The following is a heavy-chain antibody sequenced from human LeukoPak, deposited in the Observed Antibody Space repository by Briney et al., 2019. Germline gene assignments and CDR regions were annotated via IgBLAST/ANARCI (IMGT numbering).Heavy chain of an antibody. J-gene: IGHJ3*02. Sequence: SETLSLTCAVYGGSFSGYYWSWIRQPPGKGLEWIGEINHSGSTNYNPSLKSRVTISVDTSKNQFSLKLSSVTAADTAVYYCARLSRGAMRCAFDIWGQGTMVTVSS. CDR1: GGSFSGYY. CDR3: ARLSRGAMRCAFDI. D-gene: IGHD2-2*01. CDR2: INHSGST. V-gene: IGHV4-34*01.